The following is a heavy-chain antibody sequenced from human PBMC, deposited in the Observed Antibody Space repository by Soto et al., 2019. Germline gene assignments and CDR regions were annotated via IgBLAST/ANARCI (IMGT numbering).Heavy chain of an antibody. J-gene: IGHJ6*02. D-gene: IGHD2-2*01. CDR3: ARHENCSSTSCYEFYYYYGMDV. CDR2: IYYSGST. V-gene: IGHV4-39*01. Sequence: SETLSLTCTVSGGSISSGDYYWGWIRRPPGKGLEWIGSIYYSGSTYYNPSLKSRVTISVDTSKNQFSLKLSSVTAADTAVYYCARHENCSSTSCYEFYYYYGMDVWGQGTTVTVSS. CDR1: GGSISSGDYY.